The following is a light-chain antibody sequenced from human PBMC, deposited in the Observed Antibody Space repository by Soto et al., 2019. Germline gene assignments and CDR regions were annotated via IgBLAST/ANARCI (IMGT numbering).Light chain of an antibody. CDR1: SSNIGNDY. Sequence: QAVVTQPPSASGTPGQRVTISCSGSSSNIGNDYVHWYQQLPGAAPKLLIYRNDQRPSGVPDRFSGSKSGTSASLAISGLRSEDEGDYYCAAWDDSLSGPVFGGGTKLTVL. CDR3: AAWDDSLSGPV. V-gene: IGLV1-47*01. J-gene: IGLJ3*02. CDR2: RND.